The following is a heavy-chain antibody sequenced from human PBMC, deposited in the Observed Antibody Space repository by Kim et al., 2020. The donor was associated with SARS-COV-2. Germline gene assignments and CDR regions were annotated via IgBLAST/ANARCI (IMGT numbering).Heavy chain of an antibody. V-gene: IGHV3-43D*03. Sequence: GGSLRLSCAASGFSFDDYAMHWVRQAPGKGLEWVSLISWDGGSTYYADSVKGRFTISRDNSKNSLYLQMNSLRAEDTALYYCAKQNTQTNGRIEVAGHYFDYWGQGTLVTVSS. CDR3: AKQNTQTNGRIEVAGHYFDY. J-gene: IGHJ4*02. CDR2: ISWDGGST. D-gene: IGHD6-19*01. CDR1: GFSFDDYA.